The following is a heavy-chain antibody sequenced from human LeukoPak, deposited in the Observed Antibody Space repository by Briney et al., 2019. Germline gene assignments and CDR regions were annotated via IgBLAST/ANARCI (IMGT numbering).Heavy chain of an antibody. V-gene: IGHV4-59*01. D-gene: IGHD2-2*01. J-gene: IGHJ5*02. CDR2: IYFSGST. CDR1: GGSISSYY. CDR3: ARAGYCSSTSCYPRGWFDP. Sequence: SETLSLTCTVSGGSISSYYWSWIRQPPGKGLEWIGYIYFSGSTNYNPSLKSRVTISVDTSKNHSSLKLSSVTAADTAVYYCARAGYCSSTSCYPRGWFDPWGQGMLVTVSS.